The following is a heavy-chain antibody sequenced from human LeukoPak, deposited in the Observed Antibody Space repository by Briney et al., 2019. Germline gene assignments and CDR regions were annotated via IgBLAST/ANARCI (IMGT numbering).Heavy chain of an antibody. CDR1: GGSISSGDYS. J-gene: IGHJ5*02. Sequence: SQTLSLTCAVSGGSISSGDYSWSWIRQPPGKGLEWIGYIHHSGSTYYNPSLRTRVTISVDRPKNQFSLNLVSVTAADTAVYYCARDSSGGDWPRFDPWGQGTLVTVSS. CDR3: ARDSSGGDWPRFDP. CDR2: IHHSGST. V-gene: IGHV4-30-2*01. D-gene: IGHD2-21*02.